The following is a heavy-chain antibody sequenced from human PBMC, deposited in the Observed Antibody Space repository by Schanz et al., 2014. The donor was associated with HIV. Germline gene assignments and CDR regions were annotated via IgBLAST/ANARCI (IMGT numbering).Heavy chain of an antibody. Sequence: QVQLQQSGAEVKKPGSSVKVSCTASGDGFTTRTISWLRQAPGHALEWMGGIIPIFGAAKNAPKFQGRVTITADESTSTAYMELRSLRSDDTAVYYCARVNKDIGGYYFDYWGQGTLVTVSS. D-gene: IGHD2-15*01. CDR2: IIPIFGAA. J-gene: IGHJ4*02. V-gene: IGHV1-69*13. CDR1: GDGFTTRT. CDR3: ARVNKDIGGYYFDY.